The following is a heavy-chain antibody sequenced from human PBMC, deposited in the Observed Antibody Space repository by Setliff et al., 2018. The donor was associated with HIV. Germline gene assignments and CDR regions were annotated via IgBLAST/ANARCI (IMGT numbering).Heavy chain of an antibody. CDR1: GYTFTSYY. J-gene: IGHJ5*02. D-gene: IGHD5-12*01. V-gene: IGHV1-69*13. CDR2: IIPIFNTA. CDR3: ARDQATGYEKVWFSWIDP. Sequence: SVKVSCKASGYTFTSYYMHWVRQAPGQGLEWMGGIIPIFNTANYAQKFQGRVTITADGSTSTAYMELSSLRFEDTATYYCARDQATGYEKVWFSWIDPWGQGTLVTVSS.